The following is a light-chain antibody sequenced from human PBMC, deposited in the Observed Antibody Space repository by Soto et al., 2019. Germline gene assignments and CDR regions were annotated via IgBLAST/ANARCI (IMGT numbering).Light chain of an antibody. CDR2: EVV. Sequence: QSALTQPPSASGSPGQSVTISCTGTKNDIGVYDFVSWYQHHPGKAPRLIIYEVVQRPSGVPDRFSGSKSGNTASLTVSGLQAADEADYFGKSYAVSNTYVFGSGNKLTVL. CDR1: KNDIGVYDF. J-gene: IGLJ1*01. CDR3: KSYAVSNTYV. V-gene: IGLV2-8*01.